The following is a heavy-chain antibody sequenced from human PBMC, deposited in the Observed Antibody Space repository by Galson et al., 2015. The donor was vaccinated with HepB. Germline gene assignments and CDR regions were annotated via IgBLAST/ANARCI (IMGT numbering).Heavy chain of an antibody. CDR3: ARGSLIGDGDAFDI. CDR1: GFTFSSYA. V-gene: IGHV3-30-3*01. CDR2: ISYDGSNK. D-gene: IGHD4-17*01. Sequence: SLRLSCAASGFTFSSYAMHWVRQAPGKGLEWVAVISYDGSNKYYADSVKGRFTISRDNSKNTLYLQMNSLRAEDTAVYYCARGSLIGDGDAFDIWGQGTMVTVSS. J-gene: IGHJ3*02.